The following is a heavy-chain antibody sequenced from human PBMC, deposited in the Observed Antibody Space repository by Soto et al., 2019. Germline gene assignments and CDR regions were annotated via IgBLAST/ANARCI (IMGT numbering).Heavy chain of an antibody. J-gene: IGHJ4*02. CDR1: GFTFSSYS. CDR3: ARDEYDSSGSAHY. D-gene: IGHD3-22*01. CDR2: ISSSSSYI. Sequence: EVQLVESGGGLVKPGGSLRLSCAASGFTFSSYSMNWVRQAPGKGLEWVSSISSSSSYIYYADSVKGRFTISRDNAKNSLYLRMNSLRAEDTAVYYCARDEYDSSGSAHYWGQGTLVTVSS. V-gene: IGHV3-21*01.